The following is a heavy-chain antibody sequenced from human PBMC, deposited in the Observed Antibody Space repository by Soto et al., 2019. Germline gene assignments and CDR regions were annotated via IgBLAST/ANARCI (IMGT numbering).Heavy chain of an antibody. CDR3: ARGRRQQPYYYGMDV. CDR2: IYYSGST. D-gene: IGHD6-13*01. Sequence: SETLSLTCTVSGGSISSGGYYWSWIRQHPGKGLEWIGYIYYSGSTYYNPSLKSRVTISVDTSKNQFSLKLSSVTAADTAVYYCARGRRQQPYYYGMDVWGQGTTVTVSS. J-gene: IGHJ6*02. V-gene: IGHV4-31*03. CDR1: GGSISSGGYY.